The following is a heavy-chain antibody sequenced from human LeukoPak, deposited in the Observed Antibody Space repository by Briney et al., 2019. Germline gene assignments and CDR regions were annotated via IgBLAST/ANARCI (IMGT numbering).Heavy chain of an antibody. CDR1: GFTFSSYA. D-gene: IGHD6-19*01. CDR3: ARRSIAVAGPFDY. J-gene: IGHJ4*02. V-gene: IGHV3-23*01. CDR2: ISGSGGST. Sequence: RTGGSLRLSCAASGFTFSSYAMSWVRQAPGKGLEWVSAISGSGGSTYYADSGKGRFTISRDNAKNSLYLQMNSLRAEDTAVYYCARRSIAVAGPFDYWGQGTLVTVSS.